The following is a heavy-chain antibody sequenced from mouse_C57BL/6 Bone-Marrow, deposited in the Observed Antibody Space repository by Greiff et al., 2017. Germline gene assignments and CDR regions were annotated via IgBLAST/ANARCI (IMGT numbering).Heavy chain of an antibody. CDR3: ARKTVGLHCDY. V-gene: IGHV1-55*01. J-gene: IGHJ2*01. D-gene: IGHD1-1*01. CDR1: GYTFTSYW. Sequence: QVQLQQPGAELVKPGASVKMSCKASGYTFTSYWITWVKQRPGQGLEWIGDLYPGSGSTNYNEKFKSKATLTVDTTSSTAYMQLSSLTSEDSAVYYCARKTVGLHCDYWGQGTTLTVSS. CDR2: LYPGSGST.